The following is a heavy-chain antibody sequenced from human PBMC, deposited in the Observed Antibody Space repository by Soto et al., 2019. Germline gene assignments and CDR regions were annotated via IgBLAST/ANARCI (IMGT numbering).Heavy chain of an antibody. CDR1: GGSISSGGYY. J-gene: IGHJ4*02. D-gene: IGHD3-16*01. CDR3: AHSYSPLGGFDY. V-gene: IGHV4-31*03. CDR2: IYYSGST. Sequence: PSETLSLTCTVSGGSISSGGYYWSWIRQHPGKGLEWIGYIYYSGSTYYNPSLKSRVTISVDTSKNQFSLKLSSVTAADTAVYYCAHSYSPLGGFDYWGQGTLVTVSS.